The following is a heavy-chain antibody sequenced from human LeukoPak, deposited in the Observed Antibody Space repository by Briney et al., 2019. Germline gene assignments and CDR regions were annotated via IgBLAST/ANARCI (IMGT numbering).Heavy chain of an antibody. V-gene: IGHV1-69*05. D-gene: IGHD3-10*01. CDR1: GGTFSSYA. Sequence: ASVKVSCKASGGTFSSYAISWVRQAPGQGLEWMGGIIPIFGTANYAQKFQGRVTVTTDESTSTAYMELSSLRSEDTAVYYCAINYYGSGSQTGPFAYWGQGTLVTVSS. J-gene: IGHJ4*02. CDR2: IIPIFGTA. CDR3: AINYYGSGSQTGPFAY.